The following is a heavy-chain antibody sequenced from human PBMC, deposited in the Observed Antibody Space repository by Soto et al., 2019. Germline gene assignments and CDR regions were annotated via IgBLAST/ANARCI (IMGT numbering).Heavy chain of an antibody. CDR2: ISGSGGST. CDR1: GFTFSSYA. Sequence: GGSLRLSCAASGFTFSSYAMSWVRQAPGKGLEWVSAISGSGGSTYYADSVKGRFTISRDNSKNTLYLQMNSLRAEDTAVYYCAKKTATVTTSRFGYFDYWGQGTLVTVSS. V-gene: IGHV3-23*01. J-gene: IGHJ4*02. CDR3: AKKTATVTTSRFGYFDY. D-gene: IGHD4-4*01.